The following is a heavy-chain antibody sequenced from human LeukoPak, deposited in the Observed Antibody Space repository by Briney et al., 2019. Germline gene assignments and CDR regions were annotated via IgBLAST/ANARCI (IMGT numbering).Heavy chain of an antibody. CDR1: GGTFSSYA. V-gene: IGHV1-69*05. J-gene: IGHJ6*03. D-gene: IGHD5-24*01. CDR2: IIPIFGTA. Sequence: SVKVSCKASGGTFSSYAISWVRQAPGQGLEWMGGIIPIFGTANYAQKFQGRVTITTDESTSTAYMELSSLRSEDTAVYYCAEINVEMATIGDYYYYMDVWGKGTTVTVSS. CDR3: AEINVEMATIGDYYYYMDV.